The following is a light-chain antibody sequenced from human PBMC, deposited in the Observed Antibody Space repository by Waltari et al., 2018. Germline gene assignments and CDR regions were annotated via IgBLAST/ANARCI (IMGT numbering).Light chain of an antibody. CDR2: DTS. J-gene: IGKJ4*01. CDR1: QSVFNY. Sequence: EIVLTQSPATLSWSAGERATLSCRASQSVFNYLAWYQQKPGQAPRLLIYDTSKRATGIPARFSGSGSGTDFTLTISNLEAEDFALYFCQQGSVLPLTFGGGTKVDIK. V-gene: IGKV3-11*01. CDR3: QQGSVLPLT.